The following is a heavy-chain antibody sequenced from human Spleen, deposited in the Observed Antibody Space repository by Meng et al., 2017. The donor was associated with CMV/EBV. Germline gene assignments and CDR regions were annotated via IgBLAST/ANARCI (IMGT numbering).Heavy chain of an antibody. CDR2: ISSTGTYI. CDR1: GFTFSTRY. J-gene: IGHJ6*02. D-gene: IGHD3-3*01. CDR3: ARDLGNQITMFVYYYGMDV. V-gene: IGHV3-21*01. Sequence: GGSLRLSCAASGFTFSTRYMNWVRQAPGKGLEWVSSISSTGTYIYYADSVKGRFTISRDNAKSSLYLQMNSLRAEDTAVYFCARDLGNQITMFVYYYGMDVWGQGTTVTVSS.